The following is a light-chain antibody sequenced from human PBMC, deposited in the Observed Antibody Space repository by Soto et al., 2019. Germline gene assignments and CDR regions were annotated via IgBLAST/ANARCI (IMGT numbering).Light chain of an antibody. CDR3: QQYRVSPWT. CDR2: GAS. V-gene: IGKV3-20*01. Sequence: VVLTQSPGTLSLSPGERATLSCRASQNLGSDFIAWYQQTPGQAPRLLTFGASSRAPGIPDRFRGNGSGTDFPLTITSLETEDFAVYYWQQYRVSPWTFGLGTRVEIK. J-gene: IGKJ1*01. CDR1: QNLGSDF.